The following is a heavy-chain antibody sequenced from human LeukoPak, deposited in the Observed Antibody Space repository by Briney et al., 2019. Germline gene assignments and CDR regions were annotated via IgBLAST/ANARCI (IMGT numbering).Heavy chain of an antibody. CDR2: INHSGST. CDR3: ARARRRFDP. CDR1: GGSISSYY. Sequence: SETLSLTCTVSGGSISSYYWSWIRQPPGKGLEWIGEINHSGSTNYNPSLKSRVTISVDTSKNQFSLKLSSVTAADTAVYYCARARRRFDPWGQGTLVTVSS. V-gene: IGHV4-34*01. J-gene: IGHJ5*02.